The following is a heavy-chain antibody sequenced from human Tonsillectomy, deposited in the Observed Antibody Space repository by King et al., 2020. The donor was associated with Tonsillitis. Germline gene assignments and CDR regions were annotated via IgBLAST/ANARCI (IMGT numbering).Heavy chain of an antibody. Sequence: QLVQSGAEVKKPGASVKVSCKASGYTFTDYYVHWVRQAPGQGLEWMGWINPNTGGTNYAQKFQGRVTMTRDTSINTAYMELSRLRSDDTAVYYCARALYCSGGSCYYFDSWGQGTLVTVSS. J-gene: IGHJ4*02. V-gene: IGHV1-2*02. CDR1: GYTFTDYY. CDR2: INPNTGGT. D-gene: IGHD2-15*01. CDR3: ARALYCSGGSCYYFDS.